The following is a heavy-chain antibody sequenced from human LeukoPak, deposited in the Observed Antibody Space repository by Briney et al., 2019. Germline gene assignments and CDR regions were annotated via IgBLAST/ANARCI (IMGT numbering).Heavy chain of an antibody. J-gene: IGHJ4*02. CDR2: IWYDGSNK. V-gene: IGHV3-33*01. CDR3: ARASIVHDFDY. D-gene: IGHD2-8*01. CDR1: GFTFSSYG. Sequence: PGGSLRLSCAASGFTFSSYGMHWVRQAPGKGLEWVAVIWYDGSNKYYADSVKGRFTISRDNSKNTLYLQMNSLRAEGTAVYYCARASIVHDFDYWGQGTLVTVSS.